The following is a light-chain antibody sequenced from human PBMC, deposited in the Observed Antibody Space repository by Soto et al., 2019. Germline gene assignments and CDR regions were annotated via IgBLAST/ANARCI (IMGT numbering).Light chain of an antibody. V-gene: IGKV3-15*01. Sequence: EIVMTQSPATLSVSPWERATLSCRASQSVSSNLAWYQQKPGQAPRLLIYGASTRATGIPARFSGSGSGTDFTLTISSLEPEDFAVYYCQQRSNWPLITFGQGTRLEIK. J-gene: IGKJ5*01. CDR2: GAS. CDR3: QQRSNWPLIT. CDR1: QSVSSN.